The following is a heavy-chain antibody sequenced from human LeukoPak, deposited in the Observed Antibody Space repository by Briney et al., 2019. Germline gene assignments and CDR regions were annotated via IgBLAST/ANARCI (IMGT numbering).Heavy chain of an antibody. V-gene: IGHV4-59*01. CDR2: IYYSGST. CDR3: ASSLVVVKAFDI. CDR1: GGSISSYY. D-gene: IGHD3-22*01. Sequence: PSETLSLTCTVSGGSISSYYWSWIRQPPGKGLEWIGYIYYSGSTNYNPSLKSRVTVSVDTSKSQFSLKLSSVTAADTAVYYCASSLVVVKAFDIWGQGTMVTVSS. J-gene: IGHJ3*02.